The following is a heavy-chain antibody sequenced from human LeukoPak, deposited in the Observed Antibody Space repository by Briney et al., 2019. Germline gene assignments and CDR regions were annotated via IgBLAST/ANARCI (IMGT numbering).Heavy chain of an antibody. CDR3: ASEHSGSYYRPFDY. CDR2: ISSSSLYI. V-gene: IGHV3-21*01. Sequence: KPGGSLRLSCAASGFTFSSYSMNWVRQPPGKGLEWVSSISSSSLYIYYADSVKGRFTISRDNAKNSLYLQMISLRAEDTAVYYCASEHSGSYYRPFDYWGQGTLVTVSS. CDR1: GFTFSSYS. D-gene: IGHD1-26*01. J-gene: IGHJ4*02.